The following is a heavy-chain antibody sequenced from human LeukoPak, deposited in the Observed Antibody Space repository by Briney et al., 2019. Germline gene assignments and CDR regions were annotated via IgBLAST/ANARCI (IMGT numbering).Heavy chain of an antibody. CDR2: ISGSGGST. Sequence: GGSLRLSCAASGFTFSSYAMSWVRQAPGKGLEWVSAISGSGGSTYYADSVKGRFTISRDNSKNTLYLQMNSLRAEDTAIYYCAKERGDTYGHELFDYWGQGTLVTVSS. V-gene: IGHV3-23*01. CDR1: GFTFSSYA. D-gene: IGHD5-18*01. J-gene: IGHJ4*02. CDR3: AKERGDTYGHELFDY.